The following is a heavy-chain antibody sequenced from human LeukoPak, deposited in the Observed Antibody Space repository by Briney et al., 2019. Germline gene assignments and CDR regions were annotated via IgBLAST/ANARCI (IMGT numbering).Heavy chain of an antibody. Sequence: SETLSLTCAVYGGSFSGYYWSWIRQPPGKGLEWIGEINHSGSTNYNPSLKSRVTISVDTSKNQFSLKLSSVTAADTAVYYCARVVVVTAIRYYYYYGMDVWGQGTTVTVSS. J-gene: IGHJ6*02. V-gene: IGHV4-34*01. CDR3: ARVVVVTAIRYYYYYGMDV. CDR2: INHSGST. D-gene: IGHD2-21*02. CDR1: GGSFSGYY.